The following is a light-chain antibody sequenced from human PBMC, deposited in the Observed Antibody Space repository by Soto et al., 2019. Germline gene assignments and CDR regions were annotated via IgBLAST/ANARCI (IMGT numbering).Light chain of an antibody. Sequence: DIQMTQSPSSLSASVGDRVTITCRASQSISNYLNWYQQTPGKAPNLLIYAASGLQSGVPSRFSGSGSGTDFTLTISSLQPEDSATYYCQQSYTTPYTFGQGTKLEIK. V-gene: IGKV1-39*01. CDR1: QSISNY. J-gene: IGKJ2*01. CDR2: AAS. CDR3: QQSYTTPYT.